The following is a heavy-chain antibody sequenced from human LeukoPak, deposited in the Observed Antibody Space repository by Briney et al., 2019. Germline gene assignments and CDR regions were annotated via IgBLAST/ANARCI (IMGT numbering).Heavy chain of an antibody. Sequence: AGGSLRLSCAASGFTFSSYGMHWVRQAPGKGLEWVAVIWYDGSNKYYADSVKGRFTISRDNSKNTLYLQMNSPRAEDTAVYYCARDDYGGGAMGFDCWGQGTLVTVSS. CDR2: IWYDGSNK. CDR1: GFTFSSYG. V-gene: IGHV3-33*01. D-gene: IGHD4-23*01. CDR3: ARDDYGGGAMGFDC. J-gene: IGHJ4*02.